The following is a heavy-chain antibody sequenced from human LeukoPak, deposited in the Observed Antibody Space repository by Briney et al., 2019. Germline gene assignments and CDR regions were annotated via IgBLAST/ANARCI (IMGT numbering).Heavy chain of an antibody. V-gene: IGHV2-5*01. CDR2: TYWNDDK. CDR1: GFSLSTSGVC. CDR3: AHRLTKPSHFDY. Sequence: SGPTLVNPTQTLTLTCTFSGFSLSTSGVCVGWIRQPPGKALEWLARTYWNDDKHYSPSLKSRLTITKDTSKNQVVLTMTNMDPVDTATYYCAHRLTKPSHFDYWGQGTLVTVSS. J-gene: IGHJ4*02.